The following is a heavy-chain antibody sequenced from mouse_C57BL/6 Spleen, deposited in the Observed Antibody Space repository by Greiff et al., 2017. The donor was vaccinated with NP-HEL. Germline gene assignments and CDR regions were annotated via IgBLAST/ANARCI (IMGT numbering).Heavy chain of an antibody. CDR3: ARESDYEFAY. D-gene: IGHD2-4*01. J-gene: IGHJ3*01. CDR1: GFTFSSYA. Sequence: EVQGVESGGGLVKPGGSLKLSCAASGFTFSSYAMSWVRQTPEKRLEWVATISDGGSYTYYPDNVKGRFTISRDNAKNNLYLQMSHLKSEDTAMYYCARESDYEFAYWGQGTLVTVSA. CDR2: ISDGGSYT. V-gene: IGHV5-4*01.